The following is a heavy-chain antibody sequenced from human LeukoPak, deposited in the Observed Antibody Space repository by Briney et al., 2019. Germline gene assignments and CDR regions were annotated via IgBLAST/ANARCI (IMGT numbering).Heavy chain of an antibody. Sequence: GGSLRLPCAASGFTFSSYGMHWVRQAPGKGLEWVAVIWYDGSNKYYADSVKGRFTISRDNSKNTLYLQMNGLRAEDTAVYYCARDRGNSDPGDWFDSWGQGTLVTVSS. D-gene: IGHD4-23*01. CDR3: ARDRGNSDPGDWFDS. J-gene: IGHJ5*01. CDR2: IWYDGSNK. V-gene: IGHV3-33*01. CDR1: GFTFSSYG.